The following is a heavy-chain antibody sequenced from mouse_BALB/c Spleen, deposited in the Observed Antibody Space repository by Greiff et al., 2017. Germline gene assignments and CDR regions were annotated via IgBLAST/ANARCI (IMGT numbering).Heavy chain of an antibody. CDR1: GFTFSSYA. Sequence: EVQRVESGGGLVKPGGSLKLSCAASGFTFSSYAMSWVRQTPEKRLEWVASISSGGSTYYPDSVKGRFTISRDNARNILYLQMSSLRSEDTAMYYCARGEATAYWGQGTLVTVSA. J-gene: IGHJ3*01. D-gene: IGHD3-2*02. CDR3: ARGEATAY. V-gene: IGHV5-6-5*01. CDR2: ISSGGST.